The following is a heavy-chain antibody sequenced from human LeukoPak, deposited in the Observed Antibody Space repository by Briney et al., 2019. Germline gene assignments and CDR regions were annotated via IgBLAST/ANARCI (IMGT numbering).Heavy chain of an antibody. V-gene: IGHV4-4*07. Sequence: LETLSLSCAVSGASVTSHHWACIRQPPGEGLEWVGRAHFSGSTNYNPSLRSRVAISLDKSKNELSLTLKSVSAADTAVYFCTRDESSRDDSGGYHYWGRGVLVTVSS. CDR3: TRDESSRDDSGGYHY. CDR2: AHFSGST. J-gene: IGHJ4*02. CDR1: GASVTSHH. D-gene: IGHD3-22*01.